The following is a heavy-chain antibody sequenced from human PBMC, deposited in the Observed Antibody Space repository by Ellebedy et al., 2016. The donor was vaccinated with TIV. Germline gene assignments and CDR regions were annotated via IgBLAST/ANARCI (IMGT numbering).Heavy chain of an antibody. CDR1: GGSISSYY. Sequence: SETLSLXXTVSGGSISSYYWSWIRQPPGKGLEWIGYIYYSGSTNYNPSLKSRVTISVDTSKNQFSLKLSSVTAADTAVYYCARHPYCSSTSCLPDWFDPWGQGTLVTVSS. D-gene: IGHD2-2*01. CDR3: ARHPYCSSTSCLPDWFDP. J-gene: IGHJ5*02. V-gene: IGHV4-59*08. CDR2: IYYSGST.